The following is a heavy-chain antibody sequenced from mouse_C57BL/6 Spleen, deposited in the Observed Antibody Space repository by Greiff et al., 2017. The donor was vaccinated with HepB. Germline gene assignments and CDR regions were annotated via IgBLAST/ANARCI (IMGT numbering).Heavy chain of an antibody. CDR3: ARDDSGDAMDY. V-gene: IGHV5-4*01. CDR2: ISDGGSYT. Sequence: EVQRVESGGGLVKPGGSLKLSCAASGFTFSSYAMSWVRQTPEKRLEWVATISDGGSYTYYPDNVKGRFTISRDNAKNNLYLQMSHLKSEDTAMYYCARDDSGDAMDYWGQGTSVTVSS. J-gene: IGHJ4*01. D-gene: IGHD3-2*01. CDR1: GFTFSSYA.